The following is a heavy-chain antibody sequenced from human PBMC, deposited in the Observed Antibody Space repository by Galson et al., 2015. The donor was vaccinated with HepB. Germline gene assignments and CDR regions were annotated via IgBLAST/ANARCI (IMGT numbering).Heavy chain of an antibody. CDR2: ISNSGSTI. CDR3: ARVKGHQVGNRMPYY. D-gene: IGHD1-26*01. J-gene: IGHJ4*02. V-gene: IGHV3-48*03. CDR1: GFTFSSYG. Sequence: SLRLSCAASGFTFSSYGMHWVRQAPGKGLEWVSDISNSGSTIYYGDSVKGRFTISRDDAKNTLNLQMNSLRAEDTAIYYCARVKGHQVGNRMPYYWGQGTLVTVSS.